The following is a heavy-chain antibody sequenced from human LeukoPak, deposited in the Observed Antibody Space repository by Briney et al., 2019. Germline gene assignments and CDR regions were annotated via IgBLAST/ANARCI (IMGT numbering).Heavy chain of an antibody. CDR2: INPNSGGT. D-gene: IGHD6-6*01. CDR3: AGSKYSSSSCFDY. CDR1: GYTFTGYY. V-gene: IGHV1-2*02. J-gene: IGHJ4*02. Sequence: GASVKVSCKASGYTFTGYYMHWVRQAPGQGLEWMGWINPNSGGTNYAQKFQGRVTMTRDTSISTAYMELSRLRSDDTAVYYCAGSKYSSSSCFDYWGQGTLVTVSS.